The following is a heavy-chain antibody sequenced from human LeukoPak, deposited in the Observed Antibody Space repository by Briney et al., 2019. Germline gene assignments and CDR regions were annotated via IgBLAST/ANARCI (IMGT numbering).Heavy chain of an antibody. V-gene: IGHV3-21*01. CDR2: ISASGDST. D-gene: IGHD4/OR15-4a*01. CDR3: ARDFVGEYGAAGY. Sequence: PGGSLRLSCAASGFTFSSYSMNWVRLAPGKGLEWVAAISASGDSTWNADAVRRRFTISRDNAKKSLYLQMDSLRADDTALYFCARDFVGEYGAAGYWGQGTLVTVSS. CDR1: GFTFSSYS. J-gene: IGHJ4*02.